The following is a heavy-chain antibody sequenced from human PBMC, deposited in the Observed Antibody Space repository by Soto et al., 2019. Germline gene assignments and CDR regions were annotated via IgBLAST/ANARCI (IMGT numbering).Heavy chain of an antibody. CDR2: ISYDGTNK. CDR3: ARDPRGTGWYQSGYQYALDV. D-gene: IGHD6-19*01. J-gene: IGHJ6*02. Sequence: QEQLVESGGGVVQPGKSLRLSCATSGFTFSNYAMDWVRQAPGKGLEWVAIISYDGTNKHYAASVKGRFTISRDNSKKTVSLQMNSLRTEDTALYYCARDPRGTGWYQSGYQYALDVWGQGTTVTVSS. V-gene: IGHV3-30-3*01. CDR1: GFTFSNYA.